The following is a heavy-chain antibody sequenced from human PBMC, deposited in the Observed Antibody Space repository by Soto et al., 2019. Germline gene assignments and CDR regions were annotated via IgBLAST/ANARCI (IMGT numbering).Heavy chain of an antibody. CDR1: GYTFTSYY. CDR2: INPSGGST. Sequence: ASVKVSCKASGYTFTSYYMHWVRQAPGQGLEWMGIINPSGGSTSYAQKFQGRVTMTRDTSTSTVYMELSGLRSEDTAVYYCARDSFEGFGPQGYWGQGTLVTVS. CDR3: ARDSFEGFGPQGY. D-gene: IGHD3-10*01. J-gene: IGHJ4*02. V-gene: IGHV1-46*01.